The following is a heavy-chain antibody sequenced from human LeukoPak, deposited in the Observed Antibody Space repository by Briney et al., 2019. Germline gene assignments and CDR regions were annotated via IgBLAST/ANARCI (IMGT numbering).Heavy chain of an antibody. Sequence: SETLSLTCAVYGGSFSGYYWSWIRQPPGKGLEWIGEINHSGSTNYNPSLKSRVTISVDTSKNQFSLKLSSVTAADTAVYYCACESPRRYLDYWGQGTLVTVSS. CDR3: ACESPRRYLDY. V-gene: IGHV4-34*01. CDR2: INHSGST. J-gene: IGHJ4*02. CDR1: GGSFSGYY.